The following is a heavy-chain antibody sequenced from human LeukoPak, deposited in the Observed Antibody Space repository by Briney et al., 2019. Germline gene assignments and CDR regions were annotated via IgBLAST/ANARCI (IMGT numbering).Heavy chain of an antibody. D-gene: IGHD6-13*01. CDR3: ARVAAAGTVYFDY. CDR1: GGTFSSYA. V-gene: IGHV1-69*04. CDR2: IIPILGIA. Sequence: GASVKVSCKASGGTFSSYAISWVRQAPGQGLEWMGRIIPILGIANYAQKFQGRVTITADESTSTAYMELSSLRSEDTAVYYCARVAAAGTVYFDYWGQGTLVTVSS. J-gene: IGHJ4*02.